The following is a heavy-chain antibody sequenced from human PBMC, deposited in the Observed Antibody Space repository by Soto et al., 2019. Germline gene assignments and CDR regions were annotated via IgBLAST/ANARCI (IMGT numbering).Heavy chain of an antibody. V-gene: IGHV1-69*13. D-gene: IGHD4-4*01. CDR2: ITPIFGTT. CDR3: ARVITVTPVGYYGMDV. Sequence: SVKVSCKASGGTFSNYAISWVRQAPGQGLEWMGGITPIFGTTAYAQRLQGRVTITADESSTTAHMELSSLRSEDTAVYYCARVITVTPVGYYGMDVWGQGTTVTVSS. CDR1: GGTFSNYA. J-gene: IGHJ6*02.